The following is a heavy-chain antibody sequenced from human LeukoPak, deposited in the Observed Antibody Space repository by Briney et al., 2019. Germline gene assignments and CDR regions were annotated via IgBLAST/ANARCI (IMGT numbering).Heavy chain of an antibody. CDR3: AKVSRAITGTNYYGMDV. J-gene: IGHJ6*02. D-gene: IGHD1-20*01. Sequence: GGSLRLSCATPEFTFSSHTMHWVRQAPGKGLEWVALISYDGSNEYYADSVKGRFTISRDNSKNTLYLQMNSLRAEDTAVYYCAKVSRAITGTNYYGMDVWGQGTTVTVSS. CDR1: EFTFSSHT. V-gene: IGHV3-30-3*01. CDR2: ISYDGSNE.